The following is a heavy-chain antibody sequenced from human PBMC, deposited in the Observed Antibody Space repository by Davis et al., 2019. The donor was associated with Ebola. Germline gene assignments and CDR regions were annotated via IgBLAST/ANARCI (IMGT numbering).Heavy chain of an antibody. J-gene: IGHJ4*02. Sequence: GESLKISCAASGFTVSSNYMSWVRQAPGKGLEWVSVIYSGGSTYYADSVKGRFTISRDNSKNTLYLQMNSLRAEDTAVYYCARDLGNYGDSGWGQGTLVTVSS. CDR1: GFTVSSNY. D-gene: IGHD4-17*01. V-gene: IGHV3-53*01. CDR2: IYSGGST. CDR3: ARDLGNYGDSG.